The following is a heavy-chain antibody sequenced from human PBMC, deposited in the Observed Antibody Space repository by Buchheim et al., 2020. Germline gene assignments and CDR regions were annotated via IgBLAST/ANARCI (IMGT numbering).Heavy chain of an antibody. Sequence: QVQLQESGPGLVKPSETLSLTCTVSGGSISSYYWSWIRQPPGKGLEWIGYIYYSGSTNYNPSLKSRVTISVDTSKNQFSLKLSSVTAADTAVYYCARFPYYYDSSGYYTYYFDYWGQGTL. CDR3: ARFPYYYDSSGYYTYYFDY. CDR2: IYYSGST. J-gene: IGHJ4*02. D-gene: IGHD3-22*01. V-gene: IGHV4-59*01. CDR1: GGSISSYY.